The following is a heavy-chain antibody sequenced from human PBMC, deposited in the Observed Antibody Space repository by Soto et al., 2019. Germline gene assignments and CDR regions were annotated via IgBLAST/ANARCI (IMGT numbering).Heavy chain of an antibody. J-gene: IGHJ4*02. Sequence: SETLSLTCTVSGGSISSGGYYWGGIRQHPGKGLEWIGYIYYSGSTYYNPSLKSRVTISVDTSKNQFSLKLSSVTAADTAVYYCARHPTVTEYYFDYWGQGTLVTVSS. CDR3: ARHPTVTEYYFDY. V-gene: IGHV4-31*03. CDR2: IYYSGST. D-gene: IGHD4-17*01. CDR1: GGSISSGGYY.